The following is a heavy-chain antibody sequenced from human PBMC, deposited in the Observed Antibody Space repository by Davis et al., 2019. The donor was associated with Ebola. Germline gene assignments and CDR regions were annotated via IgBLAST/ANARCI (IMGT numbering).Heavy chain of an antibody. CDR2: ISYDGSNK. Sequence: PGGSLRLSCAASGFTFSSYAMHWVRQAPGKGLEWVAVISYDGSNKYYADSVKGRFTISGDNAKNSLYLQMNSLRAEDTAVYYCARENMVQGVILDDAFDIWGQGTMVTVSS. CDR1: GFTFSSYA. J-gene: IGHJ3*02. CDR3: ARENMVQGVILDDAFDI. D-gene: IGHD3-10*01. V-gene: IGHV3-30-3*01.